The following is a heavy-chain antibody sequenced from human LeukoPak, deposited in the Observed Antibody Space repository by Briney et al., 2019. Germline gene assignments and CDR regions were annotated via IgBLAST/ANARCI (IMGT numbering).Heavy chain of an antibody. J-gene: IGHJ4*02. CDR2: ISHDGVDE. D-gene: IGHD2-2*01. Sequence: AGSLRLSCAASGFTFYTYGMHWVRQAPGKGLEWVAVISHDGVDEYYADSVKGRFTSSRDNSKNTVSLQVNSLRAEDTAAYYCAKGGYCSATRCYVGKGMDDWGQGTLVTVSS. CDR1: GFTFYTYG. V-gene: IGHV3-30*18. CDR3: AKGGYCSATRCYVGKGMDD.